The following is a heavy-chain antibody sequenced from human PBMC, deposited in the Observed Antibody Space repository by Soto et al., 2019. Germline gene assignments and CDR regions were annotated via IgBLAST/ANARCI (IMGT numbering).Heavy chain of an antibody. CDR3: ARDLNGSSSTNYRYYYYYGMDV. CDR2: IYTSGST. CDR1: GGSISSYY. J-gene: IGHJ6*02. D-gene: IGHD6-6*01. Sequence: QVQLQESGPGLVKPSETLSLTCTVSGGSISSYYWSWIRQPAGKGLEWIGRIYTSGSTNYNPSLKSRVTMSVDTSKNQFSLKLSSVTAADTAVYYCARDLNGSSSTNYRYYYYYGMDVWGQGTTVTVSS. V-gene: IGHV4-4*07.